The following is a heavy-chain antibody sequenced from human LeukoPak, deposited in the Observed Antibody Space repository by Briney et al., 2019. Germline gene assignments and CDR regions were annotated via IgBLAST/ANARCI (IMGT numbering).Heavy chain of an antibody. J-gene: IGHJ4*02. CDR3: ARVDYYDSSGYQIEPHGY. CDR2: ISSSSSYI. D-gene: IGHD3-22*01. CDR1: GFTFSSYS. V-gene: IGHV3-21*01. Sequence: KTGGSLRLSCAASGFTFSSYSMNWVRQAPGKGLEWVSSISSSSSYIYYADSVKGRFTTSRDNAKNSLYLQMNSLRAEDTAVYYCARVDYYDSSGYQIEPHGYWGQGTLVTVSS.